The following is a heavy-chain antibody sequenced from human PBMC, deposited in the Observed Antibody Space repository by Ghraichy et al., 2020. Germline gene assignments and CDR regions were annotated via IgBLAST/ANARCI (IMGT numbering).Heavy chain of an antibody. Sequence: GESLNISCAASGFTFSSYGMHWVRQAPGKGLEWVAVISYDGSNKYYADSVKGRFTISRDNSKNTLYLQMNSLRAEDTAVYYCAKVLVGSGYLALDYWGQGTLVTVSS. D-gene: IGHD3-22*01. CDR2: ISYDGSNK. CDR3: AKVLVGSGYLALDY. J-gene: IGHJ4*02. CDR1: GFTFSSYG. V-gene: IGHV3-30*18.